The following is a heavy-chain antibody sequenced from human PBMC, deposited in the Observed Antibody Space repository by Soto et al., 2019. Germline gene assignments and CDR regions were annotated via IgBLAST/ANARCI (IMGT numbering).Heavy chain of an antibody. V-gene: IGHV1-8*01. J-gene: IGHJ5*02. CDR2: MNPNSGNT. D-gene: IGHD2-2*01. CDR3: ARTRHCSSTSCYSNWFDP. Sequence: ASVKVSCKASGYTFTSYDINWVRQATGQGLEWMGWMNPNSGNTGYAQKFQGRVTMTRNTSISTAYMELSSLRSDDTAVYYCARTRHCSSTSCYSNWFDPWGQGTLVTVSS. CDR1: GYTFTSYD.